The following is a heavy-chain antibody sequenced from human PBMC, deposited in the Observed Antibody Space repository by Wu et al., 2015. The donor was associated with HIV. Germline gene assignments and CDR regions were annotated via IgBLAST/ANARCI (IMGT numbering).Heavy chain of an antibody. V-gene: IGHV1-2*02. Sequence: QVQLVQSGAEVKKPGASVKVSCKASGYTFTGYYMHWVRQAPGQGLEWMGWINPNSGGTNYAQKFQGRVTMTRDTSISTAYMELSRLRSDDTAVYYCARGNRYSSSWPGVYFDYWGQGTLVTVSS. CDR3: ARGNRYSSSWPGVYFDY. D-gene: IGHD6-13*01. J-gene: IGHJ4*02. CDR1: GYTFTGYY. CDR2: INPNSGGT.